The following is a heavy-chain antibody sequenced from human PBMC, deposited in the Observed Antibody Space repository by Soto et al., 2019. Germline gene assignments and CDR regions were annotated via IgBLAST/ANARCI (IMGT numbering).Heavy chain of an antibody. CDR2: ISTYKKDT. D-gene: IGHD1-26*01. J-gene: IGHJ4*02. Sequence: QGQLVQSGAEVKKPGASVKVSCKASGYTFTNYGIPWVRQAPGQGLEWMGWISTYKKDTDYAQKLQGRVTMTTDTSTSRAYMELRILGSDDTAVYYCARSDSGIYTDWGKGTLVLVSS. CDR1: GYTFTNYG. V-gene: IGHV1-18*01. CDR3: ARSDSGIYTD.